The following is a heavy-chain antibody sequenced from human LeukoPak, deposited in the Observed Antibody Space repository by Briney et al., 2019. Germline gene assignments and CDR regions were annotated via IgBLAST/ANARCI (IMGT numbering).Heavy chain of an antibody. CDR2: TSNRGNTI. CDR1: GFTFSSYG. D-gene: IGHD3-22*01. CDR3: ARDDYYDSSGYHPTS. V-gene: IGHV3-48*01. J-gene: IGHJ5*02. Sequence: PGGSLRLSCAASGFTFSSYGMHWVRQAPGKGLEWVSYTSNRGNTIYYADSVKGRFTISRDYAKNSLYLEMKSLRVEDTAVYYCARDDYYDSSGYHPTSWGQGTLVTVSS.